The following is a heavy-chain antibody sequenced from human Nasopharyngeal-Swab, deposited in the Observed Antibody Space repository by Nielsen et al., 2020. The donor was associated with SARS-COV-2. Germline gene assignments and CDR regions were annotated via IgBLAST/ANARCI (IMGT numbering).Heavy chain of an antibody. CDR1: GGTFIGYA. CDR3: ARVRYETALGAWLPGYFDY. J-gene: IGHJ4*02. Sequence: SLKVSCKASGGTFIGYAISWVRQAPAQGLEWLGGIIPIFGTANYAQKFQGRVTITSDESTSTAYMELSSLRSEDTAVYYCARVRYETALGAWLPGYFDYWGQGTLVTVSS. D-gene: IGHD6-19*01. V-gene: IGHV1-69*13. CDR2: IIPIFGTA.